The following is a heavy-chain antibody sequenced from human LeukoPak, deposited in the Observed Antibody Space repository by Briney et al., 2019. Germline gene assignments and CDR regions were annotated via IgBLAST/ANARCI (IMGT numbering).Heavy chain of an antibody. D-gene: IGHD3-22*01. J-gene: IGHJ3*02. CDR3: ARRLYYYDSSGYLGRFIDI. Sequence: ESLKISCKGSGYSFTSYWIGWVRQMPGKGLEWMGIIYPGDSDTRYSPSFQGQVTISADKSTSTAYLQWSSLKASDTAMYYCARRLYYYDSSGYLGRFIDIWGQGTMVTVSS. V-gene: IGHV5-51*01. CDR2: IYPGDSDT. CDR1: GYSFTSYW.